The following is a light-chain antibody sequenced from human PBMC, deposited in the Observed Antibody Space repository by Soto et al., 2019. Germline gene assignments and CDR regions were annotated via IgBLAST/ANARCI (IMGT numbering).Light chain of an antibody. CDR3: QQRSNWPST. Sequence: EIVLTQSPVTLSLSPGERATNSCRASQSVSSYLAWYQQKPGQAPRLLIYDASNRATGIPARFSGSGSGTDFTLTISSLEPEDFAVYYCQQRSNWPSTFGGGTKVEIK. J-gene: IGKJ4*01. CDR1: QSVSSY. CDR2: DAS. V-gene: IGKV3-11*01.